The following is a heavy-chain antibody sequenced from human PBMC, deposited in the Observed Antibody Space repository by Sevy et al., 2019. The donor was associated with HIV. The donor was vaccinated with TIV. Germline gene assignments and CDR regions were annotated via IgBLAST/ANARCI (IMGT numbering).Heavy chain of an antibody. CDR1: GFSFSNYW. V-gene: IGHV3-7*03. J-gene: IGHJ6*02. D-gene: IGHD2-2*01. CDR3: ARDCSSASCLWGMDV. CDR2: IKRDGSEK. Sequence: GGSLRLSCAASGFSFSNYWMSWVRQAPGKGLEWVANIKRDGSEKNYVASVKGRFTISRDNAKTSLFLQMNSLRGEDTAVYYCARDCSSASCLWGMDVWGQGTTVTVSS.